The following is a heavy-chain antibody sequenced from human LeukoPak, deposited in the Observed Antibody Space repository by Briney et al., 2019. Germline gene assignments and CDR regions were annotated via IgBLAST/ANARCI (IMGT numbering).Heavy chain of an antibody. V-gene: IGHV1-2*02. D-gene: IGHD3-10*01. CDR1: GYTFTCYY. Sequence: ASVKVSCKASGYTFTCYYMHWVRQAPGQGLEWMGWINPNSGGTNYAQKFQGKVTMTRDTSISTAYMELRSLRSDDTAVYYCARVTMVRGFPSADDYWGQGTLVTVSS. CDR2: INPNSGGT. CDR3: ARVTMVRGFPSADDY. J-gene: IGHJ4*02.